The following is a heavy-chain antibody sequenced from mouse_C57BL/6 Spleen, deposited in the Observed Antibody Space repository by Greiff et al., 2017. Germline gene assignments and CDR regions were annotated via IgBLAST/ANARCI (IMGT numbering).Heavy chain of an antibody. D-gene: IGHD2-10*01. J-gene: IGHJ1*03. V-gene: IGHV1-53*01. CDR3: ARRGSYYGKMYFDV. CDR2: INPSNGGT. CDR1: GYTFTSCW. Sequence: QVQLQQPGTELVKPGASVKLSCKASGYTFTSCWMHWVKQRPGQGLEWIGNINPSNGGTNYNEKFKGKATLTVDKASSTAYMQLSSLTSEDSAVYKCARRGSYYGKMYFDVWGTGTTVTVSS.